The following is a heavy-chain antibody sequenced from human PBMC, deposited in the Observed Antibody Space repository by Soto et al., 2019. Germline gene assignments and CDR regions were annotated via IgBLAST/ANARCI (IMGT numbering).Heavy chain of an antibody. CDR1: GASINSYY. CDR3: ARPYSSGWYGAFNI. D-gene: IGHD6-19*01. J-gene: IGHJ3*02. CDR2: IYYTGST. V-gene: IGHV4-59*08. Sequence: QERLQESGPGLVKPSETVSLTCTVSGASINSYYWSWIRQPPGKGLEWIGYIYYTGSTNYNPSLKSRVTISVDTSKNQFSLRLSSVTAADTALYYCARPYSSGWYGAFNIWGQGTMVTVSS.